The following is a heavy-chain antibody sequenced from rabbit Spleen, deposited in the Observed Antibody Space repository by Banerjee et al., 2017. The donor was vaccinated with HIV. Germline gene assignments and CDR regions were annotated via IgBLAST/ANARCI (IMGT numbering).Heavy chain of an antibody. CDR2: IYPDGSGST. CDR1: GFSFSTGYY. D-gene: IGHD4-2*01. Sequence: QSLEESGGDMVQPGASLTLTCKASGFSFSTGYYICWVRQAPGKGPEWIGCIYPDGSGSTAYASWAKGRFTISKTSSTTVTLQMTSLTDADTATYFCARGGYGGHIYSMGLWGPGTLVTVS. J-gene: IGHJ6*01. V-gene: IGHV1S40*01. CDR3: ARGGYGGHIYSMGL.